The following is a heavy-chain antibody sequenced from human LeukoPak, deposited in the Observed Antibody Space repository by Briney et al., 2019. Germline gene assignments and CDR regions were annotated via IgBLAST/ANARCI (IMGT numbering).Heavy chain of an antibody. J-gene: IGHJ4*02. CDR3: ARRGRVATHYFDY. Sequence: GGSLRLSCAASGFTFSSYGMPWVRQAPGKGLEWVAVIWYDGSNKYYADSVKGRFTISRDNSKNTLYLQMNSLRAEDTAVYYCARRGRVATHYFDYWGQGTLVTVSS. CDR1: GFTFSSYG. D-gene: IGHD5-12*01. CDR2: IWYDGSNK. V-gene: IGHV3-33*01.